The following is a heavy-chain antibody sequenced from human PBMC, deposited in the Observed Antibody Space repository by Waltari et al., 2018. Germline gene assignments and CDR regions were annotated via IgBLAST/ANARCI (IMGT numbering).Heavy chain of an antibody. CDR3: ARDLGRGLFLDS. CDR2: VHRNGRT. CDR1: GDPMSGNSW. D-gene: IGHD2-15*01. Sequence: QLQLQESGPGLVKPSGTLSLTCVVSGDPMSGNSWWSWARQSPDKGLEWIGQVHRNGRTSYNPSLESRAIVSLDSSRNQFSLRILSATAADTAVYYCARDLGRGLFLDSWGQGTRVTVSP. J-gene: IGHJ4*02. V-gene: IGHV4-4*02.